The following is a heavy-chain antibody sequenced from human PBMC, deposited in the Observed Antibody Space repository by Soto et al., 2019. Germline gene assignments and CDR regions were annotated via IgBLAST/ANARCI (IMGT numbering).Heavy chain of an antibody. CDR2: IYPADSNT. CDR3: ARLTYSSSPLVPFDY. Sequence: GESLKISCHGSGYRFPTHWIGWVRQMPGKGLEWMGIIYPADSNTMYGPSFEGQVTISADKSISTAYLQWSSLKASDTAIYYCARLTYSSSPLVPFDYWGQGTLVTVS. V-gene: IGHV5-51*01. J-gene: IGHJ4*02. CDR1: GYRFPTHW. D-gene: IGHD6-6*01.